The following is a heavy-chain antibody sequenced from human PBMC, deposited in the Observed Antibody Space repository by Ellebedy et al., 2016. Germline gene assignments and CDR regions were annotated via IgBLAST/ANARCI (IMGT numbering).Heavy chain of an antibody. J-gene: IGHJ4*02. V-gene: IGHV3-73*01. Sequence: GESLKISCAVSGFTFSDSGIHWVRQASGKGLEWVGRIKKRSNNYATAYAASVEGRFTISRDDSKNTVYLQMSSLRFEDTAVYYCNSVGWFEEVFVDSWGQGTLVTVSS. CDR2: IKKRSNNYAT. CDR1: GFTFSDSG. CDR3: NSVGWFEEVFVDS. D-gene: IGHD3-10*01.